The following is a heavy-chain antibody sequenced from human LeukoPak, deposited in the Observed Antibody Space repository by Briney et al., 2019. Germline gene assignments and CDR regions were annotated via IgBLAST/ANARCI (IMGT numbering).Heavy chain of an antibody. D-gene: IGHD6-13*01. CDR2: IRNKANGYTT. J-gene: IGHJ4*02. CDR1: GFLFSDHY. Sequence: RGSLRLSCAASGFLFSDHYMDWVRQAPGKGLEWIGRIRNKANGYTTEYAASVKGRFTISRDDSTNSLYLQMNSLKTEDTALYFCARTYSNSWDTTYFDYWGQGTLVTVSS. CDR3: ARTYSNSWDTTYFDY. V-gene: IGHV3-72*01.